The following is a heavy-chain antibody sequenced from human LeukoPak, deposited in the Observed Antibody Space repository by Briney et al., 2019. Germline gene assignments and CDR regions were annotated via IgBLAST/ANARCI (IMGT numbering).Heavy chain of an antibody. Sequence: GGSLRLSCAASGFTFSSYSMNWVRQAPGKGLEWVSSISSSSSYIYYADSVKGRFTISRDNPKNSLYLQMNSLRAEDTAVYYCARVEAAVAFLDYWGQGTLVTVSS. CDR3: ARVEAAVAFLDY. V-gene: IGHV3-21*01. CDR1: GFTFSSYS. CDR2: ISSSSSYI. J-gene: IGHJ4*02. D-gene: IGHD6-19*01.